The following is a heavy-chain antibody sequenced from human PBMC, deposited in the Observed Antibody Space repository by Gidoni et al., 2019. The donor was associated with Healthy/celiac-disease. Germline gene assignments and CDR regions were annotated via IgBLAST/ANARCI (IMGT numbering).Heavy chain of an antibody. J-gene: IGHJ6*02. CDR1: GFTVSRNY. CDR2: IYSGGST. Sequence: EVQLVESGGGLVQPGGSLRPSCAASGFTVSRNYMSWVRQAPGKGLEGVSVIYSGGSTYSAASVKGRFTIARDNSKNTLYLQMNSLRAEDTAVYYCSSVSYGMDVWGQGTTVTVSS. V-gene: IGHV3-66*01. CDR3: SSVSYGMDV.